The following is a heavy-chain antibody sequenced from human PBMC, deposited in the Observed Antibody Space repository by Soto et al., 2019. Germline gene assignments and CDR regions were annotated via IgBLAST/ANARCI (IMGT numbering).Heavy chain of an antibody. V-gene: IGHV1-3*01. CDR1: GYNFTGHG. D-gene: IGHD3-22*01. J-gene: IGHJ3*02. CDR2: INAGNGNT. CDR3: ARDKPDHSDSSGYSHVCDVFDI. Sequence: VQLVQSGAEVKKPGASVKVSCKASGYNFTGHGIQWVRQAPGQRLEWMGWINAGNGNTKYSQKSQGRFTFSRDTSASTAYMELSSLRSEDTAVYYCARDKPDHSDSSGYSHVCDVFDIWGQGTMVTVSS.